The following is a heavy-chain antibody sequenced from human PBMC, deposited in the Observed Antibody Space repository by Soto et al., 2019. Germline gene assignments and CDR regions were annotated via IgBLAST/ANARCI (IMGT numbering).Heavy chain of an antibody. CDR3: ARSFTFFDP. Sequence: GASVKVSCKASGYTFTSYGISWVRQAPGQGLEWMGWISAYSGNTNYAQKLQGRVTMTTDTSTSTAHMELRSLRSDDTAVYYCARSFTFFDPWGQGTLVTVSS. J-gene: IGHJ5*02. CDR2: ISAYSGNT. D-gene: IGHD3-16*01. CDR1: GYTFTSYG. V-gene: IGHV1-18*01.